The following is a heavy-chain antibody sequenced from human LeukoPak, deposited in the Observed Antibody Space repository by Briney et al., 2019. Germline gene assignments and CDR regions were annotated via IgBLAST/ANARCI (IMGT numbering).Heavy chain of an antibody. Sequence: GGSLRLSCAASGFTFSSYGMHWVRQAPGKGLEWVAVIWYDGSNKDYADSVKGRFTISRDNSKNTLYLQMNSLRAEDTAVYYCAKDAALIVATYYFDYWGQGTLVTVSS. V-gene: IGHV3-30*02. J-gene: IGHJ4*02. CDR2: IWYDGSNK. CDR1: GFTFSSYG. D-gene: IGHD3-22*01. CDR3: AKDAALIVATYYFDY.